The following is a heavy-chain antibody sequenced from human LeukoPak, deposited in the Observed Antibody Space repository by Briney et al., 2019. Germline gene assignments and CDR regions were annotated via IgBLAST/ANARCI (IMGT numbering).Heavy chain of an antibody. V-gene: IGHV1-69*05. J-gene: IGHJ3*02. CDR1: GGTFSSYA. D-gene: IGHD2-15*01. Sequence: SVKVSCKASGGTFSSYAISWVRQAPGQGLEWMGRIIPIFGTANYAQKFQGRVTITTDESTSTAYMELSSLRSEDTAVYYCARDRVAATDAFDIWGQGAMVTVSS. CDR3: ARDRVAATDAFDI. CDR2: IIPIFGTA.